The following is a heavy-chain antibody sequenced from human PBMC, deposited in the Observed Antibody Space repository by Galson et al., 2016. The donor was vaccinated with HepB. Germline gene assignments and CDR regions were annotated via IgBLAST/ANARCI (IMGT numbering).Heavy chain of an antibody. D-gene: IGHD3-16*01. CDR1: GFSIDSLF. CDR2: IEIGGIK. J-gene: IGHJ4*02. Sequence: SLRLSCAVSGFSIDSLFMTWIRQAPGKGLEFVSIIEIGGIKHYADSVKGQFAISGDSSKNTVYLQMNSLTVEDTALYYCAAENGGIDSWGQGTLVTVSS. V-gene: IGHV3-53*01. CDR3: AAENGGIDS.